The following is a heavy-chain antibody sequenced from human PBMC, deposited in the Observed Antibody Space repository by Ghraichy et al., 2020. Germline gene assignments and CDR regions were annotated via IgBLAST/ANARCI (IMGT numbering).Heavy chain of an antibody. CDR2: IGGDGRDI. V-gene: IGHV3-23*01. CDR1: EFTFSNYA. D-gene: IGHD6-13*01. CDR3: AKDVRGYSRVIDY. J-gene: IGHJ4*02. Sequence: GGSLRLSCTGSEFTFSNYAMSWVRQAPGKGLEWVSGIGGDGRDIYYADSVKGRFTISRDNSKNTLFLQMNGLRAEDTAIYYCAKDVRGYSRVIDYWGQGTLVTVSS.